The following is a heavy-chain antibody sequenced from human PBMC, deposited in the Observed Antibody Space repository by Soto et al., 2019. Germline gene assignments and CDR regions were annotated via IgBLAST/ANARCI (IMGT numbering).Heavy chain of an antibody. Sequence: QVHLFQSGGDRKNPGAPWKASSRALGYNFVDFVITWVRQAPGQGLEWMGWISGKNGNTNYAQRVQGRVTLTADTSTRTAYMEMRALTSDDTGIYYCARSDYYEDTGTFENWGQGTPVTVSS. J-gene: IGHJ4*02. CDR2: ISGKNGNT. V-gene: IGHV1-18*04. CDR3: ARSDYYEDTGTFEN. D-gene: IGHD4-17*01. CDR1: GYNFVDFV.